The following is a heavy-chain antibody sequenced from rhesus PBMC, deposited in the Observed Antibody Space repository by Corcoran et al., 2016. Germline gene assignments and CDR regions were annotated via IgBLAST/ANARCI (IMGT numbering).Heavy chain of an antibody. CDR2: ISNGGGST. Sequence: EVQLVESGGGLVQPGGSLRLSCAASGFTFSSYGMSWVRQAPGKGLRWVSYISNGGGSTYYEDSVKGRFTISRDNSKNTLSLQRNSLRAEDTAVYYCAKDHHGYNWNYDGLDSWGQGVVVTVSS. D-gene: IGHD1-26*01. CDR3: AKDHHGYNWNYDGLDS. J-gene: IGHJ6*01. CDR1: GFTFSSYG. V-gene: IGHV3S5*01.